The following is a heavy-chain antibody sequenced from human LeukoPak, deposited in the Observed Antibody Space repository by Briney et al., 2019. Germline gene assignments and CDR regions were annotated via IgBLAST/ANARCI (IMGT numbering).Heavy chain of an antibody. J-gene: IGHJ4*02. CDR2: ISSSGSTI. V-gene: IGHV3-48*03. CDR3: ARDYYWYDY. CDR1: GFSFSSYE. D-gene: IGHD2-8*01. Sequence: GGSLRLSCAASGFSFSSYEMNWVRQAPGKGLEWVSYISSSGSTINYADSVKGRFTISRDNAKNSLYLQMNGLRAEDTAVYYCARDYYWYDYWGQGTLVTVSS.